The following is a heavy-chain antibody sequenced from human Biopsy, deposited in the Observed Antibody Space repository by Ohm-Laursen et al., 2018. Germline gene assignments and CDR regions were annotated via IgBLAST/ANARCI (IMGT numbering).Heavy chain of an antibody. V-gene: IGHV4-34*01. Sequence: SDTLSLACAVYGESFNGYYWSWIRQTPGKGLEWIGEINHSGRTNYNPSLKSRVTISVDTSKNQFPLKARSVTAADTAVYYCVRGVDYYDPYHYYALDVWGQGTTVTVSS. CDR2: INHSGRT. J-gene: IGHJ6*02. CDR1: GESFNGYY. D-gene: IGHD3-22*01. CDR3: VRGVDYYDPYHYYALDV.